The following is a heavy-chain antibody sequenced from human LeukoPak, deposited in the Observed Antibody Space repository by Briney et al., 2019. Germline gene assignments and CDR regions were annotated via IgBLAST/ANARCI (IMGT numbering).Heavy chain of an antibody. CDR3: ARYYYGSGSRYYYYGMDV. D-gene: IGHD3-10*01. J-gene: IGHJ6*02. CDR1: GGIFSSYA. V-gene: IGHV1-69*05. CDR2: IIPIFGTA. Sequence: GASVKVSCKASGGIFSSYAISWVRQALGQGLEWMGGIIPIFGTANYAQKLQGRVTMTTDTSTSTAYMELRSLRSDDTAVYYCARYYYGSGSRYYYYGMDVWGQGTTVTVSS.